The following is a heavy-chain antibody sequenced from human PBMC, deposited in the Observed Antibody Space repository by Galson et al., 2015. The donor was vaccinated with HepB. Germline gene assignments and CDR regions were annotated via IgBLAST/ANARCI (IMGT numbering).Heavy chain of an antibody. V-gene: IGHV3-48*03. CDR3: AREGGYCSSTSCPGDYYSGMGV. Sequence: SLRLSCAASGFIFSNYEMNWVRQAPGKGLEWISYISSSGSTIYYADSVKGRFTISRDNAKNSLYLQMNSLRVEDTAVYYCAREGGYCSSTSCPGDYYSGMGVWGQGTTVTVSS. J-gene: IGHJ6*02. D-gene: IGHD2-2*01. CDR2: ISSSGSTI. CDR1: GFIFSNYE.